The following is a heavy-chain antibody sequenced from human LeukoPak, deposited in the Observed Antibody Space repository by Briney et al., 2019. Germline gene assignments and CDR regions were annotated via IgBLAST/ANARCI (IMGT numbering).Heavy chain of an antibody. Sequence: GGSLRLSCAASGLTVNWNYMVWVRQAPGKGLEWVSGIYVGGGTKYADSVKGRFTISTDTSKNTLSLQMNSLRDEDTAVYYCARGVGDGPSPFGYYYYGMDVWGQGTTVTVSS. CDR2: IYVGGGT. J-gene: IGHJ6*02. CDR1: GLTVNWNY. CDR3: ARGVGDGPSPFGYYYYGMDV. V-gene: IGHV3-66*01. D-gene: IGHD3-10*01.